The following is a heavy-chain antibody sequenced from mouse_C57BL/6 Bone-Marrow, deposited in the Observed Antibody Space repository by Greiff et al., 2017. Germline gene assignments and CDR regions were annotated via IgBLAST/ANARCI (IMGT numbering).Heavy chain of an antibody. Sequence: QVQLQQPGAELVKPGASVKMSCKASGYTFTSYWITWVKQRPGQGLEWIGDIYPGSGSTNYNEKFKSKATLTVDTSSSTAYMQLSSLTSEDSAVYYCARRGITTVVATNDMDYWGQGTSVTVSS. J-gene: IGHJ4*01. V-gene: IGHV1-55*01. CDR1: GYTFTSYW. CDR2: IYPGSGST. CDR3: ARRGITTVVATNDMDY. D-gene: IGHD1-1*01.